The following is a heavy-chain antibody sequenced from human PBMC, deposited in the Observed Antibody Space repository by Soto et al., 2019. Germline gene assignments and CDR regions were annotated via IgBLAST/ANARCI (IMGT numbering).Heavy chain of an antibody. CDR3: ARERAPRGWSYLYL. Sequence: QVQLVQSGAEVKKPGSYVKISCKAFGGSFSDYAISWVRQAPGQGLEWMGGIIPIFGTPNYAQKFQDRVTFTAHESTNTAYMELSRLTSEDTAVYYCARERAPRGWSYLYLWGQGPQVTVSS. CDR1: GGSFSDYA. V-gene: IGHV1-69*01. D-gene: IGHD2-15*01. J-gene: IGHJ5*02. CDR2: IIPIFGTP.